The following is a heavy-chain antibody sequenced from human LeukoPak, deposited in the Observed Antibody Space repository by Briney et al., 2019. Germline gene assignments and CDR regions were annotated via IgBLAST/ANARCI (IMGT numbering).Heavy chain of an antibody. D-gene: IGHD5-12*01. J-gene: IGHJ6*03. CDR2: INPSGGST. CDR3: AKDRYGDYEAPFHCYMDA. Sequence: VASVKVSCKASGYTFTSYYMHWVRQAPGQGLEWMGIINPSGGSTSYAQKLQGRVTITRDTSIDTAYMQLSRLRSDDTAVYYCAKDRYGDYEAPFHCYMDAWGRGTTVTVSS. V-gene: IGHV1-46*01. CDR1: GYTFTSYY.